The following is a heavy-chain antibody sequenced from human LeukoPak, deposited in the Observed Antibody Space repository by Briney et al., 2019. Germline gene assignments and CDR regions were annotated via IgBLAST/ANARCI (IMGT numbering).Heavy chain of an antibody. CDR2: IDSDDDK. D-gene: IGHD4-17*01. Sequence: RESGPALVKPTQTLTLTCTFSGFSLTTGGLCVTWVRQPPGKALEWLARIDSDDDKYYSTSLKSRLTITKDTPKNQVVLTMTNMDPVDTATYYCTQLSRTPSFSMTTVTTFDYWGQGILVTVSS. CDR1: GFSLTTGGLC. J-gene: IGHJ4*02. CDR3: TQLSRTPSFSMTTVTTFDY. V-gene: IGHV2-70*11.